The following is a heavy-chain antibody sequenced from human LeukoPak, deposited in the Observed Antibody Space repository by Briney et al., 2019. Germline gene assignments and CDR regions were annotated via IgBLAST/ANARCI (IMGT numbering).Heavy chain of an antibody. CDR1: GYTFTGYY. V-gene: IGHV1-2*02. CDR3: ARVRCSGGSCYSGFDY. J-gene: IGHJ4*02. Sequence: ASVKVSCKASGYTFTGYYMHWVRQVPGQGLEWMGWINPNSGGTNYAQKFQGRVTMTRDTSISTAYMELSRLRSDDTAVYYCARVRCSGGSCYSGFDYWGQGTLVTVSS. D-gene: IGHD2-15*01. CDR2: INPNSGGT.